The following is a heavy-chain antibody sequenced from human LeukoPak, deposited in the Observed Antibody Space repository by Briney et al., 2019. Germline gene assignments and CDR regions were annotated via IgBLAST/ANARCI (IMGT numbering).Heavy chain of an antibody. D-gene: IGHD3-22*01. Sequence: ASVKVSCKVSGYTLTELSMHWVRQAPGKGLEWMGGFDPEDGETIYAQKFQGRVTMTRDTSTSTVYMELSSLRSEDTAVYYCARDEGNYDSSGYYATPDYWGQGTLVTVSS. CDR3: ARDEGNYDSSGYYATPDY. CDR1: GYTLTELS. J-gene: IGHJ4*02. V-gene: IGHV1-24*01. CDR2: FDPEDGET.